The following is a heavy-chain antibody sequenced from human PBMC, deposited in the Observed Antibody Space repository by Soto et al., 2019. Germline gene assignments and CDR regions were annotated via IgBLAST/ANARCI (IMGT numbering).Heavy chain of an antibody. D-gene: IGHD4-17*01. Sequence: EVQLVESGGGLVKPGGSLRLSCAASGFTFSNAWMSWVRQAPGKGLEWVGRIKSKTDGGTTDYAAPVKGRFTISRDDSKTTVYLQMHNLKAEDTAVYYCSYYGDDNTWFDPWFQGTLVTVAS. V-gene: IGHV3-15*01. CDR3: SYYGDDNTWFDP. CDR1: GFTFSNAW. CDR2: IKSKTDGGTT. J-gene: IGHJ5*02.